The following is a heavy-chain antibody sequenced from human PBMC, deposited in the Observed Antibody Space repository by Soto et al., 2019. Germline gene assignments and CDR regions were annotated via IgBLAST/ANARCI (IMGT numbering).Heavy chain of an antibody. CDR3: AKARYNWNYVFTY. CDR2: ISGSGGST. Sequence: LRLSCAASGFTFSSYAMSWVRQAPGKGLEWVSAISGSGGSTYYADSVKGRFTISRDNSKNTLYLQMNSLRAEDTAVYYCAKARYNWNYVFTYWGQGTLVTVSS. D-gene: IGHD1-7*01. J-gene: IGHJ4*02. V-gene: IGHV3-23*01. CDR1: GFTFSSYA.